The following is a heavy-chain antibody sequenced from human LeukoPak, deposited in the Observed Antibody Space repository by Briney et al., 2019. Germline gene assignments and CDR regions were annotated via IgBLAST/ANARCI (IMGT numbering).Heavy chain of an antibody. Sequence: GSLKISCKGSGYSFTSYWISWVRQMPGKGLEWMGRIDPSDSYTNYSPSFQGHVTISADKSISIAYLQWSSLKASDTAMYYCATGQNIGQADYWGQGTLVTVSS. V-gene: IGHV5-10-1*01. CDR3: ATGQNIGQADY. J-gene: IGHJ4*02. CDR2: IDPSDSYT. CDR1: GYSFTSYW. D-gene: IGHD2/OR15-2a*01.